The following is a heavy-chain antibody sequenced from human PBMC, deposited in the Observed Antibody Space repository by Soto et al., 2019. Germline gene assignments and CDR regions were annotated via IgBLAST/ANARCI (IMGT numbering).Heavy chain of an antibody. CDR3: ARSPPGGVAGTEFNWFDP. CDR1: GYTFSSYA. CDR2: INAGNGNT. Sequence: QVQLVQSGAEVKKSGASVKVSCKASGYTFSSYAMHWVRQAPGQRLEWMGWINAGNGNTKYSQKFQGRVTITKDTSASIAYMELSSLRSEDTAVYYCARSPPGGVAGTEFNWFDPWGQGTLVTVSS. V-gene: IGHV1-3*01. D-gene: IGHD1-1*01. J-gene: IGHJ5*02.